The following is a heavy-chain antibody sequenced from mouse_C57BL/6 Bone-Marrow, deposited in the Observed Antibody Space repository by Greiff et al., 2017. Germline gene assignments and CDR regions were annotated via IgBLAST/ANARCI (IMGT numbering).Heavy chain of an antibody. CDR1: GYTFTDYE. J-gene: IGHJ2*01. CDR3: TITGTIY. D-gene: IGHD4-1*01. Sequence: QVQLQQSGAELVRPGASVTLSCKASGYTFTDYEMHWVKQTPVHGLEWIGAIDPETGGTAYNQKFKGKDILTADKSSSTAYMELRSLTSEDSAVXYCTITGTIYWGQGTTLTVSS. CDR2: IDPETGGT. V-gene: IGHV1-15*01.